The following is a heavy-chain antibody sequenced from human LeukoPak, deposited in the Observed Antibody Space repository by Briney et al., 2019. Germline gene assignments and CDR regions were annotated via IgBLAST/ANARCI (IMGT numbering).Heavy chain of an antibody. CDR3: ARVSIAVAGTSFDY. J-gene: IGHJ4*02. Sequence: GGSLRLSCAASGFTFSSYSMNWVRQAPGKGLEWVSSISSSSSYIYYADSVKGRFTISRDNAKNSLHLQMNSLRAEDTAVYYCARVSIAVAGTSFDYWGQGTLVTVSS. V-gene: IGHV3-21*01. CDR1: GFTFSSYS. D-gene: IGHD6-19*01. CDR2: ISSSSSYI.